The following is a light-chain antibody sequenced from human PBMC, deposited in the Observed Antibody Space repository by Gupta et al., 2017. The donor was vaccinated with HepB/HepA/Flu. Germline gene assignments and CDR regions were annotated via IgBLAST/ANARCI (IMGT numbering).Light chain of an antibody. CDR1: SYTIGSNT. Sequence: SVLTQPPSASGTPGQRVTIACSGSSYTIGSNTVNWYQQLPGTAPKLLLYSNNQRPSGVPDRFSGSKSGTSATVAISRLQAEEEADYYCAAWDDSRNGWVFGGGTKLTVL. CDR3: AAWDDSRNGWV. J-gene: IGLJ2*01. V-gene: IGLV1-44*01. CDR2: SNN.